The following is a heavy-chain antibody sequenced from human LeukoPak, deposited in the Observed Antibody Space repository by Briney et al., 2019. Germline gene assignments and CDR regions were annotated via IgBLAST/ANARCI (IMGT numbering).Heavy chain of an antibody. V-gene: IGHV4-4*07. D-gene: IGHD6-13*01. Sequence: PSETLSFTCTVSGGFISSDYWSWIRQPAGKGLEWIGRIYPSGSTNYNPSLKSRVTMSIDTSKNQFSLKLSSVTAADTAVYYCARVPHAGHNCFDPWGQGTLVTVSS. CDR2: IYPSGST. CDR1: GGFISSDY. J-gene: IGHJ5*02. CDR3: ARVPHAGHNCFDP.